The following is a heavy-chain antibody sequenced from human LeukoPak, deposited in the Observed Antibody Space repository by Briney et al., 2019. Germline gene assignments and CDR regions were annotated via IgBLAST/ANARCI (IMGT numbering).Heavy chain of an antibody. D-gene: IGHD3-16*01. CDR1: GFPFSSYA. CDR3: ARDWTPYYDYVWGSA. J-gene: IGHJ5*02. Sequence: SGRSLRLSCAASGFPFSSYAMHWVRQAPGKGLEWVAVISYDGSNKYYADSVKGRFTISRDNAKNSLYLQMNSLRAEDTTVYYCARDWTPYYDYVWGSAWGQGTLVTVSS. V-gene: IGHV3-30-3*01. CDR2: ISYDGSNK.